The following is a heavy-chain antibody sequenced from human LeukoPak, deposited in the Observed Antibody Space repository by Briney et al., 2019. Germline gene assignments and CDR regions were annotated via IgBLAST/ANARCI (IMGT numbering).Heavy chain of an antibody. CDR2: IYYSGGT. CDR3: ARERGDYSDSSSYIDY. V-gene: IGHV4-30-4*08. J-gene: IGHJ4*02. CDR1: GGSISSGDYY. Sequence: SETLSLTCTVSGGSISSGDYYWSWIRQPPGKGLEWIGYIYYSGGTYYNPSLRSRVTISLDTSKNQFSLKLSSVTAADTAVYCCARERGDYSDSSSYIDYWGQGTLVTVSS. D-gene: IGHD3-22*01.